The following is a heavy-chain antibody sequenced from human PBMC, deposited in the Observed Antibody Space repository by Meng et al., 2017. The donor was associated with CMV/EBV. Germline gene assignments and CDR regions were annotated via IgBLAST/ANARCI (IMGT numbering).Heavy chain of an antibody. CDR3: ARDTMMIMSFDH. J-gene: IGHJ4*02. Sequence: QVQLVQSGAEVRKPGASVKVSRKASGYTFTHHGISWVRQAPGQGLEWMGWISGYNDNTKYARHLQGRVTMTTDTSTNTAYMELRSLRSDDTAIYYCARDTMMIMSFDHWGPGTLVTVSS. V-gene: IGHV1-18*01. CDR1: GYTFTHHG. D-gene: IGHD3-22*01. CDR2: ISGYNDNT.